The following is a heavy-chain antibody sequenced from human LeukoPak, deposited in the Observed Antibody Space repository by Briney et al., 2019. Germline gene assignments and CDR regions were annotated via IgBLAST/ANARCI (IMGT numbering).Heavy chain of an antibody. D-gene: IGHD2-21*02. CDR2: INHSGST. V-gene: IGHV4-34*01. CDR1: GGSFSGYY. CDR3: ARAGEKVVTAILPFDY. Sequence: PSETLSLTCAVYGGSFSGYYWSWIRQPPGKGLEWIGEINHSGSTNYNPSLKRRVTISVDTSKNQFSLKLSSVTAADTAVYYCARAGEKVVTAILPFDYWGQGTLVTVSS. J-gene: IGHJ4*02.